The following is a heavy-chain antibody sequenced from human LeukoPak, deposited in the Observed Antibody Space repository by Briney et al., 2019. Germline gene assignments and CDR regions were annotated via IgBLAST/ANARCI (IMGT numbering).Heavy chain of an antibody. CDR2: INPSGGST. V-gene: IGHV1-46*01. J-gene: IGHJ2*01. CDR1: GYTFTSYY. D-gene: IGHD4-17*01. Sequence: ASVKVSCKASGYTFTSYYMHWVRQAPGQGLEWMRIINPSGGSTSYAQKFQGRVTMTRDTSTSTVYMELSSLRSEDTAVYYCARDGASRYFDLWGRGTLVTVSS. CDR3: ARDGASRYFDL.